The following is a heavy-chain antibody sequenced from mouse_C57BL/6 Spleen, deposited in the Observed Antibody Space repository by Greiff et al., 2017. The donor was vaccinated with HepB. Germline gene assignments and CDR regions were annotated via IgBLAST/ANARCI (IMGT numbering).Heavy chain of an antibody. V-gene: IGHV1-50*01. J-gene: IGHJ2*01. D-gene: IGHD2-4*01. Sequence: QLQQPGAELVKPGASVKLSCKASGYTFTSYWMQWVKQRPGQGLEWIGEIDPSDSYTNYNQKFKGKATLTVDTSSSTAYMQLSSLTSEDSAVYYCARRNYDYDFDYWGQGTTLTVSS. CDR1: GYTFTSYW. CDR2: IDPSDSYT. CDR3: ARRNYDYDFDY.